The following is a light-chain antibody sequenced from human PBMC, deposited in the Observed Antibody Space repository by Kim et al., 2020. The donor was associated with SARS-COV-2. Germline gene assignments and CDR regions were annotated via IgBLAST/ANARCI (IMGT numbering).Light chain of an antibody. V-gene: IGKV3-15*01. CDR1: QTVISK. J-gene: IGKJ4*01. CDR2: AAS. Sequence: VSPGVSATLSCRASQTVISKLVWYQQKPGQAPRLLVYAASTRATGIPARFSASGSGTVFTLTISSLQSEDFAVYYCQQYNAWPLTFGGGTKVDIK. CDR3: QQYNAWPLT.